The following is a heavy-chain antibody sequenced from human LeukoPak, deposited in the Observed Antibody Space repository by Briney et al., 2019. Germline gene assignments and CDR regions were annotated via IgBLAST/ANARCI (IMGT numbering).Heavy chain of an antibody. J-gene: IGHJ4*02. CDR1: GDSLSNNNVA. CDR3: AGGCYSSFDY. CDR2: TYYRSKWNT. D-gene: IGHD3-16*01. V-gene: IGHV6-1*01. Sequence: SQTLSLTCAISGDSLSNNNVAWNWIRQSPSRGLEWLGRTYYRSKWNTDYAVSVKSRITINSDTSKNQISLQLNSETPEDTAVYYCAGGCYSSFDYWDQGTLVTVSS.